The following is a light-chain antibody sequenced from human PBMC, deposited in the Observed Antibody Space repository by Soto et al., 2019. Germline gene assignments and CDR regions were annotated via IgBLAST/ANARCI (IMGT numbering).Light chain of an antibody. V-gene: IGKV3-20*01. Sequence: EIVMTQSPGTLSLSPGDTATLSCRASQSLGSYLAWYQQKPGQAPRLLIYGASSRATGIPDRFSGSGSGTDFTLTISRLEPEDFAVYYCQQYGSSPPITFGQGTRLEIK. CDR3: QQYGSSPPIT. CDR2: GAS. CDR1: QSLGSY. J-gene: IGKJ5*01.